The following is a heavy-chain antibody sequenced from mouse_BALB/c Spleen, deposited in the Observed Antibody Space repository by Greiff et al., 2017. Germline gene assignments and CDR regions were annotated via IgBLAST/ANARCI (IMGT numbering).Heavy chain of an antibody. CDR3: ARDHSLLDY. D-gene: IGHD1-1*02. V-gene: IGHV1-7*01. J-gene: IGHJ2*01. CDR2: INPSTGYT. Sequence: QVQLQQSGAELAKPGASVKMSCKASGYTFTSYWMHWVKQRPGQGLEWIGYINPSTGYTEYNQKFKDKATLTADKSSSTAYMQLSSLTSEDSAVYYCARDHSLLDYWGQGTTLTVSS. CDR1: GYTFTSYW.